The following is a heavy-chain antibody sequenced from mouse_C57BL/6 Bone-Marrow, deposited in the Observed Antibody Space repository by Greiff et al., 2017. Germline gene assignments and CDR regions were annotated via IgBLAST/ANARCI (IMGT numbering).Heavy chain of an antibody. D-gene: IGHD2-13*01. CDR2: INPNNGGT. Sequence: VQLQQSGPELVKPGASVKISCKASGYTFTDYYMNWVKQSHGKSLEWIGDINPNNGGTSYNQKFKGKATLTVDKSSSTAYMELRSLTSEDSAVYYCARWLTGFDYWGQGTTLTVSS. V-gene: IGHV1-26*01. CDR1: GYTFTDYY. CDR3: ARWLTGFDY. J-gene: IGHJ2*01.